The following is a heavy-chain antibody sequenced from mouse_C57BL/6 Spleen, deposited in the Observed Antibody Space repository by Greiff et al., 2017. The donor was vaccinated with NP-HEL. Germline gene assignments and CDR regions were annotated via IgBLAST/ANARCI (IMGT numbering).Heavy chain of an antibody. CDR2: IDPEDGDT. Sequence: VQLQQSGAELVRPGASVKLSCTASGFNIKDYYMHWVKQRPEQGLEWIGRIDPEDGDTEYAPKFQGKATMTADTSSNTAYLQLSSLTSEDTAVYYCTTDTTVVATRAMDYWGQGTSVTVSS. V-gene: IGHV14-1*01. CDR3: TTDTTVVATRAMDY. CDR1: GFNIKDYY. J-gene: IGHJ4*01. D-gene: IGHD1-1*01.